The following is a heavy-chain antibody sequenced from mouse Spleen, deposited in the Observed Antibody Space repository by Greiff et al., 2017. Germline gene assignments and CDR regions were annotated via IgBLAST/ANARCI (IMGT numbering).Heavy chain of an antibody. D-gene: IGHD2-13*01. J-gene: IGHJ2*01. Sequence: VQLQQPGAELVKPGASVKMSCKASGYTFTSYWITWVKQRPGQGLEWIGDIYPGSGSTNYNEKFKSKATLTVDTSSSTAYMQLSSLTSEDSAVYYCARRNYYGDYDDYWGQGTTLTVSS. CDR2: IYPGSGST. CDR3: ARRNYYGDYDDY. V-gene: IGHV1-55*01. CDR1: GYTFTSYW.